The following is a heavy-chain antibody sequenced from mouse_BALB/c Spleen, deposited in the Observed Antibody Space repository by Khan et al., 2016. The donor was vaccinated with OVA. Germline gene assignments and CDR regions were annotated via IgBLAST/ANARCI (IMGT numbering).Heavy chain of an antibody. D-gene: IGHD1-1*01. J-gene: IGHJ2*01. CDR3: ARGNYYGYYFDY. Sequence: EVELVESGPGLVKPSQSLSLTCTVTGYSITSGYAWNWIRQFPGNKLEWMGYISYSGGTSYNPSLNSRISITRDTSKNPFFLQLNSVTTEDTATYYCARGNYYGYYFDYWGQGTTLTVSS. CDR1: GYSITSGYA. V-gene: IGHV3-2*02. CDR2: ISYSGGT.